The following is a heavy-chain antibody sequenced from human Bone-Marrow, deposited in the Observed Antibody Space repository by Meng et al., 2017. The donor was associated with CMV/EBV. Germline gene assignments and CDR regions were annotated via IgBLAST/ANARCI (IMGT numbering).Heavy chain of an antibody. V-gene: IGHV4-34*01. CDR2: INHSGST. CDR3: ARAEYFQH. CDR1: GGSFRGHY. Sequence: QVHLQQWGAGLLKPSETLSLTGCVYGGSFRGHYWSWIRQPPGKGLEWIGEINHSGSTNYTPSLKSRVTISVDTSKNQFSLKLSSVTAADTAVYYCARAEYFQHWGQGTLVTVSS. J-gene: IGHJ1*01.